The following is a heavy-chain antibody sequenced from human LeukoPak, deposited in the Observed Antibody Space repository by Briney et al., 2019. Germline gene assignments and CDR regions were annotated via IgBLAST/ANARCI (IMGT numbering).Heavy chain of an antibody. J-gene: IGHJ4*02. V-gene: IGHV1-69*05. CDR3: ARPRERGYSYGYIY. Sequence: SVKVSCKASGGTFSSYAISWVRQAPGQGLEWMGGIIPIFGTANYAQKFQGRVTITTDESTSTAYMELSSLRSEETAVYYCARPRERGYSYGYIYWGQGTLVTVSS. CDR2: IIPIFGTA. D-gene: IGHD5-18*01. CDR1: GGTFSSYA.